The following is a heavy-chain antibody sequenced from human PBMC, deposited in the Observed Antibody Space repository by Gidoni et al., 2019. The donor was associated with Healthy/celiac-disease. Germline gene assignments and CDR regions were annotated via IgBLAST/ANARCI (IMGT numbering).Heavy chain of an antibody. D-gene: IGHD4-17*01. Sequence: QVQLVESGGGVVQPGRSLRLSCAASVLTFSSYGMHWVRQAPGKGLEWVAVIWYDGSNKYYADSVKGRFTISRDNSKNTLYLQMNSLRAEDTAVYYCARDTTVRYYFDYWGQGTLVTVSS. J-gene: IGHJ4*02. CDR3: ARDTTVRYYFDY. CDR2: IWYDGSNK. CDR1: VLTFSSYG. V-gene: IGHV3-33*01.